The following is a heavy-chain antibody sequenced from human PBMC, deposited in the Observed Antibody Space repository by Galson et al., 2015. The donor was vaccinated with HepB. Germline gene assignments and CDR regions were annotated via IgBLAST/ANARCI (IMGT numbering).Heavy chain of an antibody. CDR1: GYTFTSYG. V-gene: IGHV1-18*01. Sequence: SVKVSCKASGYTFTSYGISWVRQAPGQGLEWMGWIGAYNGNTNYAQKLQGRVTMTTDTSTSTAYMELRSLRSDDTAVYYCASDYCSSTSCYSAFDIWGQGTMVTVSS. D-gene: IGHD2-2*01. CDR3: ASDYCSSTSCYSAFDI. CDR2: IGAYNGNT. J-gene: IGHJ3*02.